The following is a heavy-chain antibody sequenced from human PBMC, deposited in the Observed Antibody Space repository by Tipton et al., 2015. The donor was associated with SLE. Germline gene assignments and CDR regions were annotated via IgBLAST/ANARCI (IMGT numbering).Heavy chain of an antibody. D-gene: IGHD3-22*01. CDR1: GGSISSSSGYY. CDR3: ARQAVGLYYDTDGSPEYNFDY. V-gene: IGHV4-39*07. CDR2: LYHSGSTYSGGT. Sequence: TLSLTCTVSGGSISSSSGYYWGWIRQSPGKGLEWIGNLYHSGSTYSGGTYYNPSLKSRVTITMDTSQNQFSLKLRSVTAADTAVYYCARQAVGLYYDTDGSPEYNFDYWGQGTLVTVSS. J-gene: IGHJ4*02.